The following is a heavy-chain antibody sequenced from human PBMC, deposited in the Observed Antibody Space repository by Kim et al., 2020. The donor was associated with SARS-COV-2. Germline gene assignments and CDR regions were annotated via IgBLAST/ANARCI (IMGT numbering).Heavy chain of an antibody. CDR2: IFNNGR. CDR3: ARASSYYVIDY. CDR1: GGSISSYY. V-gene: IGHV4-59*13. J-gene: IGHJ4*02. D-gene: IGHD1-26*01. Sequence: SETLSLICTVSGGSISSYYWSWVRQPPGKGLEWIGYIFNNGRNYNPSLKSRVTISVDTSKNQFSLKLSSVTAADTAMYYCARASSYYVIDYWGQGTLVTVSS.